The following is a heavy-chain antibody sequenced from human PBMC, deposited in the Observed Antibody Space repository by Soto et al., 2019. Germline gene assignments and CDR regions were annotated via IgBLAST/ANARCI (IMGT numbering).Heavy chain of an antibody. CDR2: ISPYTANT. V-gene: IGHV1-18*01. J-gene: IGHJ6*04. D-gene: IGHD3-16*01. Sequence: QVQLVQSGDEVKKPGASVKVSCKASGYIFVNYRIAWVRQAPGQGLEWMGWISPYTANTHSATKVQGRLTMTTDTSTSTAYMDLGSLTSDDTAVYYCVMVDNYVTPTPQDVWGDATTVTVSS. CDR1: GYIFVNYR. CDR3: VMVDNYVTPTPQDV.